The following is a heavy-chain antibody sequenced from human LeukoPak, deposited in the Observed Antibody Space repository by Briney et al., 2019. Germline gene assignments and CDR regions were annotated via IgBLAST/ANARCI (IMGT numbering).Heavy chain of an antibody. CDR2: INSDGSST. CDR3: AKGNYDFWSGYPTWTFDY. V-gene: IGHV3-74*01. CDR1: GFTFSSYW. D-gene: IGHD3-3*01. Sequence: GGSLRLSCAASGFTFSSYWMHWVRQAPGKGLVWVSRINSDGSSTSYADSVKGRFTISRDNAKNTLYLQMNSLRAEDTAVYYCAKGNYDFWSGYPTWTFDYWGQGTLVTVSS. J-gene: IGHJ4*02.